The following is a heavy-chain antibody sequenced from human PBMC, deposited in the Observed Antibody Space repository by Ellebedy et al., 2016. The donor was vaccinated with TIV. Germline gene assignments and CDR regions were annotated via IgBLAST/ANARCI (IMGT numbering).Heavy chain of an antibody. D-gene: IGHD3-16*01. J-gene: IGHJ3*02. CDR1: GYSFTKYW. V-gene: IGHV5-10-1*01. CDR3: ARLPRGVDAFDI. Sequence: PGGSLRLSCKASGYSFTKYWIGWVRQMPGKGLEWMGRIDPSDSYANYSPSFQGHVTISADKSINTAYLQWSSLKASDTAMYYCARLPRGVDAFDIWGQGTMVTVSS. CDR2: IDPSDSYA.